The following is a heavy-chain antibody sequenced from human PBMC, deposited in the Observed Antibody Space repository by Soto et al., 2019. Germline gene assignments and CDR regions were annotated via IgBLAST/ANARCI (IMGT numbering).Heavy chain of an antibody. CDR2: IWYDGSNK. J-gene: IGHJ4*02. Sequence: QVQLVESGGGVVQPGRSLRLSCATSGFKFSTYGIHWVRQAPGRGLEWLAVIWYDGSNKYYADSVQGRFTISRDNSKNSVYLQMTSLRAEDTAVYYCVKEHCGGDCYSDPYFDYWGQGTLVTVSS. V-gene: IGHV3-33*06. CDR3: VKEHCGGDCYSDPYFDY. D-gene: IGHD2-21*02. CDR1: GFKFSTYG.